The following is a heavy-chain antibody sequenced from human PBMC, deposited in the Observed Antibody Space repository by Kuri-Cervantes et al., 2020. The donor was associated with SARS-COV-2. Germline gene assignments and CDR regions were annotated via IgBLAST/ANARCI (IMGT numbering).Heavy chain of an antibody. CDR3: ARERVGVHDY. CDR1: GFTFFSYA. D-gene: IGHD2-21*01. V-gene: IGHV3-30*03. Sequence: GESLKISCAASGFTFFSYAMHWVRQAPGKGLEWVAIKSYVGSNKYYANSVKGRFTISRDNSKNTLYLQMNSLRTEDTALYYCARERVGVHDYWGQGTLVTVSS. CDR2: KSYVGSNK. J-gene: IGHJ4*02.